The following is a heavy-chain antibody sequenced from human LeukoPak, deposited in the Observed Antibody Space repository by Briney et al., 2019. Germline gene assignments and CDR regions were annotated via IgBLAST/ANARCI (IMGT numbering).Heavy chain of an antibody. CDR3: ARASIAASGYYFDY. Sequence: GGSLRLSCAASGFTVSTNYMTWVRQTPGKGLEWVSVIYSGGSTFYADSVKGRFTISRDNSKNTLYLQMNSLRAEDTAVYYCARASIAASGYYFDYWGQGTLVTVSS. CDR2: IYSGGST. CDR1: GFTVSTNY. V-gene: IGHV3-66*02. J-gene: IGHJ4*02. D-gene: IGHD6-6*01.